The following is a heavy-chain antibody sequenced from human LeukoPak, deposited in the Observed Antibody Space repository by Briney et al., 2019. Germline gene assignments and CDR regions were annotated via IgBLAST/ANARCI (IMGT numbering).Heavy chain of an antibody. D-gene: IGHD2-15*01. V-gene: IGHV1-69*05. CDR3: ARRYCSGGSCYFDY. CDR2: IIPIFGTA. CDR1: GGTFNSYA. J-gene: IGHJ4*02. Sequence: ASVKVSCKASGGTFNSYAISWVRQAPGQGLEWMGGIIPIFGTANYAQKFQGRVTMTRDTSTSTVYMELSSLRSEDTAVYYCARRYCSGGSCYFDYWGQGTLATVSS.